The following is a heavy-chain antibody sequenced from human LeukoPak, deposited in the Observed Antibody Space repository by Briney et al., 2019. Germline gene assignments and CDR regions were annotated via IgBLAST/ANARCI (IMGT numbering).Heavy chain of an antibody. CDR3: ARYPGLEGAGSKGAFDY. CDR2: IYYSGST. Sequence: SETLSLTCTVSGGSISSYYWSWIRQPRGKGLEWIGYIYYSGSTNYNPSLKSRVTISVDMSKNQFSLKLRSVTAADTAVYYCARYPGLEGAGSKGAFDYWGQGTLVTVSS. J-gene: IGHJ4*02. V-gene: IGHV4-59*01. CDR1: GGSISSYY. D-gene: IGHD3-10*01.